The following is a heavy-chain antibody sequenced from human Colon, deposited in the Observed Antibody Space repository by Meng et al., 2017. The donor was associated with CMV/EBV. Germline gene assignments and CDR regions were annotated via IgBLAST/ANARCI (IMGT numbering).Heavy chain of an antibody. CDR3: ARKTSRYCSSTSCYPYGMDV. CDR2: IYYSGST. CDR1: GGSISSYY. Sequence: SETLSLTCTVSGGSISSYYWSWIRQPPGKGLEWIGYIYYSGSTNYNPSLKSRVTISVDTSKNQFSLKLSSVTSADTAVYYCARKTSRYCSSTSCYPYGMDVWGQGTTVTVPS. D-gene: IGHD2-2*01. J-gene: IGHJ6*02. V-gene: IGHV4-59*08.